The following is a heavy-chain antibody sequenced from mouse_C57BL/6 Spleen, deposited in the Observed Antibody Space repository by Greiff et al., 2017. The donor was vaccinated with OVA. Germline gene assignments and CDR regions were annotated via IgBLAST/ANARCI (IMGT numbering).Heavy chain of an antibody. Sequence: VQLQQPGAELVRPGSSVKLSCKASGYTFTSYWMHWVKQRPIQGLEWIGNIDPSDSETHYNQKFKDKATLTVDKSSSTAYMQLSSLTSEDSAVYYCARKGELGGAWFAYWGQGTLVTVSA. D-gene: IGHD4-1*01. J-gene: IGHJ3*01. CDR2: IDPSDSET. CDR3: ARKGELGGAWFAY. CDR1: GYTFTSYW. V-gene: IGHV1-52*01.